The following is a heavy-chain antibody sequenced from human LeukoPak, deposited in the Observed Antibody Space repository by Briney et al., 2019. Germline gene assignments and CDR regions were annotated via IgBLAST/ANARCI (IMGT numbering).Heavy chain of an antibody. Sequence: GGSLRLSCTASGFTFGDYAMNWFRQAPGKGLEWVAVISYDGSNKYYADSVKGRFTISRDNSKNTLYLQMNSLRAEDTAVYYCAKFPTLTGLDYWGQGTLVTVSS. CDR1: GFTFGDYA. V-gene: IGHV3-30*18. D-gene: IGHD3-9*01. J-gene: IGHJ4*02. CDR3: AKFPTLTGLDY. CDR2: ISYDGSNK.